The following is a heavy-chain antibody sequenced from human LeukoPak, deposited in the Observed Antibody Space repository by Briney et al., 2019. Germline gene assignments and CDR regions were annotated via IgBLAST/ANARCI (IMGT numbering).Heavy chain of an antibody. CDR3: AITVTSQLLWYLNDALDI. J-gene: IGHJ3*02. V-gene: IGHV1-2*02. CDR2: TNPNSGGT. Sequence: ASVKVSCKASGYTFTGYYMHWVRQAPGQGLEWMGWTNPNSGGTNYAQKFQGRVTMTRDTSISTAYMELSRLRSDDTAVYYCAITVTSQLLWYLNDALDIWGQGTMVTVPS. D-gene: IGHD2-2*01. CDR1: GYTFTGYY.